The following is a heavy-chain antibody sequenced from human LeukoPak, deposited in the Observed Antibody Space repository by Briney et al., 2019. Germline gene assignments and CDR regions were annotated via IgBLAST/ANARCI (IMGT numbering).Heavy chain of an antibody. J-gene: IGHJ3*02. CDR3: AREWRDAFDI. Sequence: SETLSLTCTVSGYSITSGYHWGWIRQPPGKGLEWIASIYHSGTTYYNPSLKSRVTISVDTSKNQFSLKLSSVTAADTAVYYCAREWRDAFDIWGQGTMVTVSS. CDR1: GYSITSGYH. V-gene: IGHV4-38-2*02. D-gene: IGHD5-24*01. CDR2: IYHSGTT.